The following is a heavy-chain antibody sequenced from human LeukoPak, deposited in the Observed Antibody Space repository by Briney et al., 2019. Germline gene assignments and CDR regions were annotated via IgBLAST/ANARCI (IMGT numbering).Heavy chain of an antibody. CDR3: ATLFSRDGYPRHFDY. V-gene: IGHV4-39*07. CDR2: IYYSGST. CDR1: GGSISSSPYY. D-gene: IGHD5-24*01. Sequence: KSSETLSLTCTVSGGSISSSPYYWGWIRQPLGKGLEWIGNIYYSGSTYYNPSLKSRVTISVDTSKNQFSLKLSSVTAADTAVYYCATLFSRDGYPRHFDYWGQGTLVTVSS. J-gene: IGHJ4*02.